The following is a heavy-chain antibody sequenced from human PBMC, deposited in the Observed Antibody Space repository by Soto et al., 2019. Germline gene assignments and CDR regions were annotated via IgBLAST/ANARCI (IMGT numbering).Heavy chain of an antibody. CDR2: INHSGST. D-gene: IGHD3-22*01. J-gene: IGHJ4*02. CDR3: ARDGESRYYYDSSGYYAY. Sequence: SETLSLTCAVYGGSFSGYYWSWIRQPPGKGLEWIGEINHSGSTNYNPSVKSRVTISVDTSKNQFSLKLSSVTAADTAVYYCARDGESRYYYDSSGYYAYWGQGTLVTVSS. V-gene: IGHV4-34*01. CDR1: GGSFSGYY.